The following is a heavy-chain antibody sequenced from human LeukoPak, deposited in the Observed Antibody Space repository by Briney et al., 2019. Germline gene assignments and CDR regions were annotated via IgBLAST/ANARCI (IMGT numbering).Heavy chain of an antibody. CDR3: ARSHRGRFLEWLLWDNWFDP. CDR2: ISAYNGNT. CDR1: GGTFSSYA. D-gene: IGHD3-3*01. J-gene: IGHJ5*02. Sequence: ASVKVSCKASGGTFSSYAISWVRQAAGQGLEWMGWISAYNGNTNYAQKLQGRVTMTTDTSTSTAYMELRSLRSDDTAVYYCARSHRGRFLEWLLWDNWFDPWGQGTLVTVSS. V-gene: IGHV1-18*01.